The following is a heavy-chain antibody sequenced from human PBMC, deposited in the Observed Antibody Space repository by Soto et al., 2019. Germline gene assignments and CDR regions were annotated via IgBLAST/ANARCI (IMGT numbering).Heavy chain of an antibody. D-gene: IGHD2-2*01. CDR3: ARAPKYCSRASCWFDP. J-gene: IGHJ5*02. CDR1: GGTFSSYA. Sequence: KVSCKASGGTFSSYAISWVRQAPGQGLEWMGGIIPIFGTANYAQKFQGRVTITADESTSTAYMELSSLRSEDTAVYYCARAPKYCSRASCWFDPWGQGTLVTVSS. CDR2: IIPIFGTA. V-gene: IGHV1-69*01.